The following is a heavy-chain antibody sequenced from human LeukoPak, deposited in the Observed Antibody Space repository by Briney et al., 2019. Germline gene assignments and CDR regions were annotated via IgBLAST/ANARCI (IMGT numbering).Heavy chain of an antibody. J-gene: IGHJ5*02. Sequence: ASVKVSCKASGYTFTGYYIHWVRQAPGQRLEWMGWINPNSGGPNYAQKFQGRVTMTRDTSISTAYMEMSRLRSDDTAVYYCARDVSAGGTNWFDPWGQGTLVTVSS. CDR1: GYTFTGYY. CDR2: INPNSGGP. D-gene: IGHD3-16*01. V-gene: IGHV1-2*02. CDR3: ARDVSAGGTNWFDP.